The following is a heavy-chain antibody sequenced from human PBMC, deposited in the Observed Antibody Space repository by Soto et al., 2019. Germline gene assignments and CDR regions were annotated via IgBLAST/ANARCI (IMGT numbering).Heavy chain of an antibody. V-gene: IGHV1-69*06. CDR2: IIPIFGTA. CDR1: GFTFSSYA. CDR3: ARADLYYYDSSGYYAYFDY. Sequence: QVQLVESGGGVVQPGRSLRLSCAASGFTFSSYAISWVRQAPGQGLEWMGGIIPIFGTANYAQKFQGRVTITADKSTSTAYMELSSLRSEDTAVYYCARADLYYYDSSGYYAYFDYWGQGTLVTVSS. D-gene: IGHD3-22*01. J-gene: IGHJ4*02.